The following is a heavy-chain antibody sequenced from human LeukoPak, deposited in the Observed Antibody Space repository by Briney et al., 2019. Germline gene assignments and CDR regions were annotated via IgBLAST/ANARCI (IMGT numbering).Heavy chain of an antibody. J-gene: IGHJ6*02. CDR2: ISSYYGNT. D-gene: IGHD3-3*01. V-gene: IGHV1-18*01. Sequence: ASVKVSCKASGYTFTSYGISWVRQAPGQGLEWMGWISSYYGNTNYAQKLQGRVTMTTDTSTSTAYMELRSLRSDDTAVYYCARDPRRYDTYYYYYYGMDVWGQGTTVTVSS. CDR1: GYTFTSYG. CDR3: ARDPRRYDTYYYYYYGMDV.